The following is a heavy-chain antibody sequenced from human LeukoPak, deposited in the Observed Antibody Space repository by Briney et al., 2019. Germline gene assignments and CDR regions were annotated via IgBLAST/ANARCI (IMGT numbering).Heavy chain of an antibody. D-gene: IGHD5/OR15-5a*01. Sequence: ASVKVSCKASGYTFTSYDINWVRQATGQGLEWMGWMNPNSGNTGYAQKFQGRVTMTRNTSISTAYMELSSLRSDDTAVYYCARGRSTTSYYYMDVWGKGTTVTVSS. CDR1: GYTFTSYD. CDR2: MNPNSGNT. J-gene: IGHJ6*03. V-gene: IGHV1-8*01. CDR3: ARGRSTTSYYYMDV.